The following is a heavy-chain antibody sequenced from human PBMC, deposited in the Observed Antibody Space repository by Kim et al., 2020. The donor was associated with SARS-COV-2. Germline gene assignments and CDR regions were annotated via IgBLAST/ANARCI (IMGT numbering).Heavy chain of an antibody. Sequence: NPSLKNRGTITVDTAKNQFSLKMSSVTAAETAGYYCARDTITGTSHAFDIWGQGTMVTVSS. J-gene: IGHJ3*02. CDR3: ARDTITGTSHAFDI. V-gene: IGHV4-30-2*05. D-gene: IGHD1-7*01.